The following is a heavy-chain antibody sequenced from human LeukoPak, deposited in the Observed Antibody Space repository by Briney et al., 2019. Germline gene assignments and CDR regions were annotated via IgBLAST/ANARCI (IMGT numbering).Heavy chain of an antibody. CDR2: ISWNSGSI. J-gene: IGHJ4*02. Sequence: TGGSLRLSCVASGFSFSYYGMHWVRQAPGKGLEWVSGISWNSGSIGYADSVKGRFTISRDNAKNSLYLQMNSLRAEDTALYYCAKGRGIQLWFSLSYWGQGTLVTVSS. V-gene: IGHV3-9*01. CDR3: AKGRGIQLWFSLSY. D-gene: IGHD5-18*01. CDR1: GFSFSYYG.